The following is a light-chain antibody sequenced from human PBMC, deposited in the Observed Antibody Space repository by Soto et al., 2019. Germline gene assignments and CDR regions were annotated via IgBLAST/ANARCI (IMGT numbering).Light chain of an antibody. CDR1: HSVSSN. CDR3: HHYNNWPRT. J-gene: IGKJ1*01. CDR2: GAS. V-gene: IGKV3-15*01. Sequence: EIVMTQSPATLSVSTGERATLSCRASHSVSSNLAWYQQKPGQAPRLLIYGASTRATGIPARFSGSGSGTEFTLTISSLQSEDFAVYYCHHYNNWPRTFGQGTKVAIK.